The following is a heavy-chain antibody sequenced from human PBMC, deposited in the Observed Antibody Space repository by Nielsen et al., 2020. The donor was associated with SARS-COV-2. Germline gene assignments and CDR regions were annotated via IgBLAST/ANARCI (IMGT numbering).Heavy chain of an antibody. D-gene: IGHD4-17*01. J-gene: IGHJ4*02. CDR2: ISGSGGTT. CDR3: TSAPRSSVTPPWDY. Sequence: GESLKISCAASAFTFSTYWMHWVRQAPGKGLEWVAGISGSGGTTDYADSAKGRFAITRDNSGNTLYLHMNSLRAEDTAVYYCTSAPRSSVTPPWDYWGQGILVTVSS. CDR1: AFTFSTYW. V-gene: IGHV3-23*01.